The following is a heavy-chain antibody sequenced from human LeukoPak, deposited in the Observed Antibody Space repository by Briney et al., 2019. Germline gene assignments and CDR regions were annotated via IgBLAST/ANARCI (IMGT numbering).Heavy chain of an antibody. V-gene: IGHV3-23*01. Sequence: GGSLRLSCAASGFTFSSYAMSWVRQAPGKGLEWVSAISGTGGSTYHADSVKGRFTISRDNSKNTLYLQTNSLRAEDTAVYYCAKDAGIGAGGIFEYWGQGTLVTVSS. CDR1: GFTFSSYA. CDR3: AKDAGIGAGGIFEY. D-gene: IGHD6-13*01. J-gene: IGHJ4*02. CDR2: ISGTGGST.